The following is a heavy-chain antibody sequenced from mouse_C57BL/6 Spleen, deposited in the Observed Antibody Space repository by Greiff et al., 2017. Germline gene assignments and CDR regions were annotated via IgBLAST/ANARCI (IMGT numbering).Heavy chain of an antibody. D-gene: IGHD1-1*01. CDR3: ARLDYYGSNYAMDY. V-gene: IGHV1-82*01. CDR1: GYAFSSSW. Sequence: LVESGPELVKPGASVKISCKASGYAFSSSWMNWVKQRPGKGLEWIGRIYPGDGDTNYNGKFKGKATLTADKSSSTAYMQLSSLTSEDSAVYFCARLDYYGSNYAMDYWGQGTSVTVSS. CDR2: IYPGDGDT. J-gene: IGHJ4*01.